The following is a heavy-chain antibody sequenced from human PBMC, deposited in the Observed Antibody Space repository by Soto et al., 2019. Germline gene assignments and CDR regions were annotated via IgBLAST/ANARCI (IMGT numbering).Heavy chain of an antibody. J-gene: IGHJ3*02. Sequence: QVQLVQSGAEVKKPGSSVKVSCKASGGTFSSYAISWVRQAPGQGLEWMGGIIPIFGTANYAQKFQGRVTITAAESTSTAYMELSSLRSEDTAVYYCARARCDADYGDPRGNAFDIWGQGTMVTVSS. CDR3: ARARCDADYGDPRGNAFDI. CDR2: IIPIFGTA. D-gene: IGHD4-17*01. V-gene: IGHV1-69*01. CDR1: GGTFSSYA.